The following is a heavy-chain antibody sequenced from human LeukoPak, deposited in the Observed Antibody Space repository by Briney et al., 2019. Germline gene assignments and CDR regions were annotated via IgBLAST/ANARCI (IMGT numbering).Heavy chain of an antibody. CDR1: GFTVSSNY. CDR2: ISNNGGYT. Sequence: GGSLRLSCAASGFTVSSNYMSWVRQAPGKGLEWVSAISNNGGYTYCADSVQGRFTISRDNSKSTLCLQMNSLRAEDTAVYYCAKQLGYCSDGSCYFPYWGQGTLVTVSS. CDR3: AKQLGYCSDGSCYFPY. V-gene: IGHV3-23*01. D-gene: IGHD2-15*01. J-gene: IGHJ4*02.